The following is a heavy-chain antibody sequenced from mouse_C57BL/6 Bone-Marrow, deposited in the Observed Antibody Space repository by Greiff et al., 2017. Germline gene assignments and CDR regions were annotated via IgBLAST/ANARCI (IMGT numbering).Heavy chain of an antibody. D-gene: IGHD4-1*01. J-gene: IGHJ4*01. CDR3: ARANWDARDY. CDR1: GFSLSTFGMG. Sequence: QVTLKVSGPGILQPSQTLSLTCSFSGFSLSTFGMGVGWIRQPSGKGLEWLAHISWDDAKYYNPALKSRPTISKDTSKNQVLLRIANVDTADSATDYCARANWDARDYWGQGTSVTVSS. CDR2: ISWDDAK. V-gene: IGHV8-8*01.